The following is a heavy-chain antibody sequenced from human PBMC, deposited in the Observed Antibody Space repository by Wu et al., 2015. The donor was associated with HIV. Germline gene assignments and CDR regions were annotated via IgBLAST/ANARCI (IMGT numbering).Heavy chain of an antibody. CDR2: IIPIFGTA. CDR3: ARERGYSGYVTTPIDY. J-gene: IGHJ4*02. V-gene: IGHV1-69*13. D-gene: IGHD5-12*01. Sequence: QVQLVQSGAEVKKPGSSVKVSCKASGGTFSSYSISWVRQAPGQGLEWMGRIIPIFGTANYAQKFQGRVTITADESTSTAYMELNSLRSEDTAVYYCARERGYSGYVTTPIDYWGQGTLVTVSS. CDR1: GGTFSSYS.